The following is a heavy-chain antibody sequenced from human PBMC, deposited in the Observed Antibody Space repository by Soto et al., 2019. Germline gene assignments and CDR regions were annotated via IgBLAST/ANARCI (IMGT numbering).Heavy chain of an antibody. CDR1: GYTFSNYG. CDR2: ISLYSDGT. Sequence: VKVSCKTSGYTFSNYGITWVRQAPGQPLEWLGWISLYSDGTNYAQKFQGRVSMTTDTSTTTAYMELRSLRSDDTAVYYCARVVPGAEAWFGPWGQGALVTVSS. V-gene: IGHV1-18*01. CDR3: ARVVPGAEAWFGP. J-gene: IGHJ5*02. D-gene: IGHD2-2*01.